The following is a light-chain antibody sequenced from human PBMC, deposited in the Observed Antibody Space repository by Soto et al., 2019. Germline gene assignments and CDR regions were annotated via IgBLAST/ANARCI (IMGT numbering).Light chain of an antibody. V-gene: IGKV3-20*01. CDR1: QSVSSTS. J-gene: IGKJ2*01. Sequence: EIVLTQSPGTLSLSPGERATLSCGASQSVSSTSLAWYQQKPGQAPRLVIYGASSRATGIPNRFSGSGSGTDFILTISRLEPEDFAVYYCQHYGDSPPNTFGQGTKLEIK. CDR3: QHYGDSPPNT. CDR2: GAS.